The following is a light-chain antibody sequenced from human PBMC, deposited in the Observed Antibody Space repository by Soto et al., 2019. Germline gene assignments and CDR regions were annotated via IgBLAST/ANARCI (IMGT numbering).Light chain of an antibody. CDR3: SSYRSTSAYVV. V-gene: IGLV2-14*03. J-gene: IGLJ2*01. CDR2: DVS. CDR1: SSDVGGYNY. Sequence: QSALTQPASVSGSPGQSITISCTGTSSDVGGYNYVSWYQQHPGKAPKFVIYDVSNRPSGVSNRFSGSKSGNTASLTISGLQAEVEADYYCSSYRSTSAYVVFGGGTKLTVL.